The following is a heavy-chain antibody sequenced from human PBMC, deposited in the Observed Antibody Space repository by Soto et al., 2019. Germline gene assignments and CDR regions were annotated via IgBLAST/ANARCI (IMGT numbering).Heavy chain of an antibody. J-gene: IGHJ4*02. Sequence: GGSLRLSCAASGFTFSSYWMHWVRQAPGKGLVWVSRINSDGSTTSYADSVKGRFTISRDNAKNTLYLQMNSLRAEDTAVYYCAKTRQMARTTYFFDYWGQGTLVTVSS. CDR3: AKTRQMARTTYFFDY. D-gene: IGHD6-19*01. CDR1: GFTFSSYW. V-gene: IGHV3-74*01. CDR2: INSDGSTT.